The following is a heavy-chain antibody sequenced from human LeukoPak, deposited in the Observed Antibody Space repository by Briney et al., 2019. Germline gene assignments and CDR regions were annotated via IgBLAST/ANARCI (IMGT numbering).Heavy chain of an antibody. CDR1: GFTFNNYA. Sequence: GGSLRLSCAASGFTFNNYAMSWVRQATGKGLEWVAYISYEGSNKKEADSVKGRFTISRDNSKNTLYLQMNSLRAEDTAVYYCAKPQGGAPPRPFDYWGQGTLVTVSS. CDR3: AKPQGGAPPRPFDY. J-gene: IGHJ4*02. V-gene: IGHV3-30*02. D-gene: IGHD3-16*01. CDR2: ISYEGSNK.